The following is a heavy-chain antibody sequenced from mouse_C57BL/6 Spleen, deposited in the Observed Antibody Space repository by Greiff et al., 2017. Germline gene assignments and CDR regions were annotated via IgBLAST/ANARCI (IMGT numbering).Heavy chain of an antibody. V-gene: IGHV5-17*01. CDR2: ISSGSSTI. CDR3: AINWDGFAY. Sequence: EVKLMESGGGLVKPGGSLKLSCAASGFTFSDYGMHWVRQAPEKGLEWVAYISSGSSTIYYADTVKGRFTISRDNAKNTLFLQITSLRSEDTAMYYCAINWDGFAYWGQGTLVTVSA. J-gene: IGHJ3*01. D-gene: IGHD4-1*01. CDR1: GFTFSDYG.